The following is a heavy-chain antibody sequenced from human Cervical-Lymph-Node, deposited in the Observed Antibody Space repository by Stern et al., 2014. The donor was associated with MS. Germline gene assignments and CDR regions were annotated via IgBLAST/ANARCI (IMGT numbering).Heavy chain of an antibody. Sequence: QVQLVQSGAEVKKPGSSVKVSCKASGGTFSSYAISWVRQAPGQGLEWMGGIIPIFGTANYAQKFQGRVTITADESTRPAYMELSSLRSEDTAVYYCARGGYYYDSSVYYYGFDYWGQGTLVTVSS. V-gene: IGHV1-69*12. CDR3: ARGGYYYDSSVYYYGFDY. D-gene: IGHD3-22*01. CDR2: IIPIFGTA. CDR1: GGTFSSYA. J-gene: IGHJ4*02.